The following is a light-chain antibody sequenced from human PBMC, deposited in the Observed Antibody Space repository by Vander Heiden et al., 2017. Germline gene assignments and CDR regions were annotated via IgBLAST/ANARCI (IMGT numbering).Light chain of an antibody. V-gene: IGKV1-39*01. CDR2: AAS. J-gene: IGKJ1*01. CDR3: QQSYSTPRT. CDR1: QSISSY. Sequence: DIQMTQPPSSLSASVGDRVTITCRASQSISSYLNWYQQKPGKAPKLLIYAASSLQSGVPSRYSGSGSGTDFTLTISSLRPEDFAAYYCQQSYSTPRTFGQGTKVEIK.